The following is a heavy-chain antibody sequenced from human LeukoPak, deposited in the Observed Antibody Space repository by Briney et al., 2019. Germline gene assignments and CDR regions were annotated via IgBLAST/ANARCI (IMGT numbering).Heavy chain of an antibody. CDR3: AKGDGSTYVTHFDF. Sequence: GGSLRLSCAASGCTFRSCAMHWVRQAPGKGLEWVSGISDSGVSAFYTYSVKGRFTISRDNSKNTLYLQMSSLRAEDTAVYYCAKGDGSTYVTHFDFWGQGTLVSVSS. V-gene: IGHV3-23*01. J-gene: IGHJ4*02. D-gene: IGHD5-18*01. CDR1: GCTFRSCA. CDR2: ISDSGVSA.